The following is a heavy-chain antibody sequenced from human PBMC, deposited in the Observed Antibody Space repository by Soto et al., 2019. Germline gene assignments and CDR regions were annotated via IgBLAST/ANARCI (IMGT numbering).Heavy chain of an antibody. V-gene: IGHV4-59*01. CDR3: ARDRDSGSYAGAFDI. CDR1: GGSISSYY. D-gene: IGHD1-26*01. J-gene: IGHJ3*02. Sequence: PSETLSLTGTVSGGSISSYYWSWIRQPPGKGLEWIGYIYYSGSTNYNPSLKSRVTISVDTSKNQFSLKLSSVTAADTAVYYCARDRDSGSYAGAFDIWGQGTMVTVSS. CDR2: IYYSGST.